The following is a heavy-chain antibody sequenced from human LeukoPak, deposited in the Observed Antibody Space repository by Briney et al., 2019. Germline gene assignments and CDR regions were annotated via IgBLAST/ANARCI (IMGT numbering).Heavy chain of an antibody. CDR3: ARDHGDRYYDYYYMDV. D-gene: IGHD4-17*01. J-gene: IGHJ6*03. V-gene: IGHV1-69*04. CDR1: GYTFTSYG. CDR2: IIPILGIA. Sequence: AAVKVSCKASGYTFTSYGISWVRQAPGQGLEWMGRIIPILGIANYAQKFQGRVTITADKSTSTAYMELSSLRSEDTAVYYCARDHGDRYYDYYYMDVWGKGTTVTVSS.